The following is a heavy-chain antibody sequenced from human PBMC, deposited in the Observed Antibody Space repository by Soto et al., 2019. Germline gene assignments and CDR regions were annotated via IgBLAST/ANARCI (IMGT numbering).Heavy chain of an antibody. J-gene: IGHJ6*02. Sequence: GGSLRLSCAASGLTVSSSYMSWVRQAPGKGLQWVSSISGSGGSTYYADSVKGRFTISRDNSKNILYLQMNSLRADDTAVYYCAKGSAATHYYYYGMDVWGQGTTVTVSS. V-gene: IGHV3-23*01. CDR1: GLTVSSSY. D-gene: IGHD2-15*01. CDR2: ISGSGGST. CDR3: AKGSAATHYYYYGMDV.